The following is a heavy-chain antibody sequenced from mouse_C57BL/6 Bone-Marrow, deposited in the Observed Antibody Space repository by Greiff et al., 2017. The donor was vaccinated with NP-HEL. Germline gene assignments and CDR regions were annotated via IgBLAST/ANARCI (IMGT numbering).Heavy chain of an antibody. CDR2: IFPGSGST. J-gene: IGHJ1*03. V-gene: IGHV1-75*01. D-gene: IGHD2-5*01. CDR3: AREGYSNYPCWYFDV. CDR1: GYTFTDYY. Sequence: QVQLKESGPELVKPGASVKISCKASGYTFTDYYINWVKQRPGQGLEWIGWIFPGSGSTYYNEKFKGKATLTVDKSSSTAYMLLSSLTSEDSAVYFCAREGYSNYPCWYFDVWGTGTTVTVSS.